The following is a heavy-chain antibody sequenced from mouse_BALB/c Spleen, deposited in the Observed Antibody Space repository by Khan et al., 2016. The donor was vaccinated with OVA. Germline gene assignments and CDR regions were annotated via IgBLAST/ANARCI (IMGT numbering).Heavy chain of an antibody. CDR2: ISPGSGDT. Sequence: QVRLQQSGAELARPGASVKLSCKASGYTFTDYYINWVKQRTGQGLEWIGEISPGSGDTYYNEKFKGKATLTADKSSTTAYLQLSSLTSEASAVYVCARRKYFGYTVDYGGQGTLVTVSA. J-gene: IGHJ3*01. V-gene: IGHV1-77*01. CDR3: ARRKYFGYTVDY. D-gene: IGHD1-2*01. CDR1: GYTFTDYY.